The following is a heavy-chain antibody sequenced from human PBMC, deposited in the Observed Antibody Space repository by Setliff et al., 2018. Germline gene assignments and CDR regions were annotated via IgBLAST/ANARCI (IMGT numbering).Heavy chain of an antibody. D-gene: IGHD2-8*01. CDR2: ISPYTGNT. J-gene: IGHJ4*02. V-gene: IGHV1-18*01. Sequence: ASVKVSCKTSGYSFTSYGISWVRQGPGQGLEWVGWISPYTGNTYYAPRLQDRVTLTADTSTNTAYMELRSLISDDTAVYYCSRLVRFCTRTTCQRLSGDDFWGQGTLVTVS. CDR1: GYSFTSYG. CDR3: SRLVRFCTRTTCQRLSGDDF.